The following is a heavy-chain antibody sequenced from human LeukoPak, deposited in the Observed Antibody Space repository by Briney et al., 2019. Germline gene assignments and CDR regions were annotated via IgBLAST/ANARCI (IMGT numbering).Heavy chain of an antibody. CDR2: IYYSGST. Sequence: SSETLSLTCTVSGGSISSGGYYWSWIRQHPGKGLEWIGYIYYSGSTYYNPSLKSRVTISVDTSKNQFSLKLSSVTAADTAVYYCARLAVASNKEFDYWGQGTLVTVSS. CDR3: ARLAVASNKEFDY. J-gene: IGHJ4*02. CDR1: GGSISSGGYY. V-gene: IGHV4-31*03. D-gene: IGHD6-19*01.